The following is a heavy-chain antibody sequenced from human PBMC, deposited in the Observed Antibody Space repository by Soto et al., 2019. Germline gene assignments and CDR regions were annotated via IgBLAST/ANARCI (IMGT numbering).Heavy chain of an antibody. CDR3: ARGWVVVIAPDY. Sequence: QVQLVQSGAEEKKPGASVKVSCKASGYTFTSYAMHWVRQAPGQRLEWMGWINAGNGNTKYSQKFQGRVTITRDTSAITDYMELSSLRSEDTAVYYCARGWVVVIAPDYWGQGTLVTVSS. V-gene: IGHV1-3*05. J-gene: IGHJ4*02. CDR1: GYTFTSYA. CDR2: INAGNGNT. D-gene: IGHD2-21*01.